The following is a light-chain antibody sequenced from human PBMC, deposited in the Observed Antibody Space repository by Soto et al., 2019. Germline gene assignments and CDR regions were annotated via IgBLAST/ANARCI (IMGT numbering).Light chain of an antibody. Sequence: QSVLTQPASVSGSPGQSITISCTGSSSDVGGYNYVSWYQHQPGKAPKLMIYEVNNRPSGVSNRFSGSKSGNTASLTISGLQAEDEADYYCASYTSSTTRVFGTGTKATVL. CDR2: EVN. J-gene: IGLJ1*01. V-gene: IGLV2-14*01. CDR3: ASYTSSTTRV. CDR1: SSDVGGYNY.